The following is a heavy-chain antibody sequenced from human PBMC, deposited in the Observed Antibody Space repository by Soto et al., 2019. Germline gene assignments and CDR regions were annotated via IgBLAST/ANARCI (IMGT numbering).Heavy chain of an antibody. J-gene: IGHJ3*02. CDR1: GFTFGNNA. CDR2: IRSKNYGRTI. V-gene: IGHV3-49*03. Sequence: GGSLRLSCTGSGFTFGNNAMTWFRQAPGKGLEWVGFIRSKNYGRTIEYAASVQGRLTISRDDSKGIAYLEMNSLTTDDTAVYYCSRPSYYYDSSGFEPGAFDIWGQGTMVTVSS. D-gene: IGHD3-22*01. CDR3: SRPSYYYDSSGFEPGAFDI.